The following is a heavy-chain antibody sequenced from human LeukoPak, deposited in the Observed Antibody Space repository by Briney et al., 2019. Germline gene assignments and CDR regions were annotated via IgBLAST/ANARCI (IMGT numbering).Heavy chain of an antibody. Sequence: ASVKVSCKASGYTFTSYGISWVRQAPGQGLEWMGWISAYNGNTNYAQKLQGRVTMTTDTSTSTAYMELRSLRSDDTAVYYGARVSNYDILTGTNWFDPWGQGTLVTVSS. D-gene: IGHD3-9*01. J-gene: IGHJ5*02. V-gene: IGHV1-18*04. CDR2: ISAYNGNT. CDR1: GYTFTSYG. CDR3: ARVSNYDILTGTNWFDP.